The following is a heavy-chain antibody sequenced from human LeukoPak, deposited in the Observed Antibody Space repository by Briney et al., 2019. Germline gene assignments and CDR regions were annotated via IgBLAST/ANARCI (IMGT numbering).Heavy chain of an antibody. CDR1: GGSISSGGYY. CDR3: ARDHRSGYSGFDY. J-gene: IGHJ4*02. Sequence: SQTLSLTCTVSGGSISSGGYYWSWIRQHPGKGLEWIGYIYYSGSTYYNPSLKSRVTISVDTSKNQFSPKLSSVTAADAAVYYCARDHRSGYSGFDYWGQGTLVTVSS. V-gene: IGHV4-31*03. D-gene: IGHD3-3*01. CDR2: IYYSGST.